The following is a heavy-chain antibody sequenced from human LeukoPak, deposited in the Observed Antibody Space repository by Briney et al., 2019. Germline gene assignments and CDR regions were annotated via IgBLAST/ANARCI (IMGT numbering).Heavy chain of an antibody. D-gene: IGHD2-21*02. Sequence: GGSLRLSCAASGFTFSTYAMSWVRQAPGKGLEGVSHFGGSGGTIYYADSVKGRFPISRDNSKNTLYLQMNSLRARDTAVYYCSKSACGGDCHLLDYWGQGTLVTVSS. V-gene: IGHV3-23*01. CDR1: GFTFSTYA. CDR3: SKSACGGDCHLLDY. J-gene: IGHJ4*02. CDR2: FGGSGGTI.